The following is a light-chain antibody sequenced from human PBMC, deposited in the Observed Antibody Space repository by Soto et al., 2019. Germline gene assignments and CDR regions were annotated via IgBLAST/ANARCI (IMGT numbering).Light chain of an antibody. J-gene: IGKJ5*01. CDR1: QSVSSSY. CDR2: GAS. Sequence: EIVLTQSPGTLSLSPGEGATLSSRACQSVSSSYLAWYQQKPGQAPRLLIYGASSRATGIPDRFSGSGSGTDFTLTISRLEPEDFAVYYCQQYGSSPPITFGQGTRLEIK. V-gene: IGKV3-20*01. CDR3: QQYGSSPPIT.